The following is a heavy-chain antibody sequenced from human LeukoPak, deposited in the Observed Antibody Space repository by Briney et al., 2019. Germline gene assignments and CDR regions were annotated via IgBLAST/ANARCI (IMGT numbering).Heavy chain of an antibody. Sequence: GGSLRLSCAASGFTFSSYAMSWVRQAPGKGLEWVSAISGSGGSTYYADSVKGRFTISRDNSKNTLYLQMYSLRAEDTAVYYCVAHSGYEAYYYYYGMDVWGQGTTVTVSS. V-gene: IGHV3-23*01. D-gene: IGHD5-12*01. J-gene: IGHJ6*02. CDR2: ISGSGGST. CDR1: GFTFSSYA. CDR3: VAHSGYEAYYYYYGMDV.